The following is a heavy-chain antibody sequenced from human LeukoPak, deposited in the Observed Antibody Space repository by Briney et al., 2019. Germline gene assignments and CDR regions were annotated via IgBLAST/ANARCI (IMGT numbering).Heavy chain of an antibody. CDR2: TYYMSKWNN. J-gene: IGHJ3*02. D-gene: IGHD7-27*01. V-gene: IGHV6-1*01. Sequence: SQTLSLTFAISGDSVSSNGAAWNWIRQSPSRGLEWLGRTYYMSKWNNDYAVSVKSRITINPDTSKNQFSLQLNSVTPEDTAVYFCARWRHITGDIYNTFDIWGQGTMVTVSS. CDR3: ARWRHITGDIYNTFDI. CDR1: GDSVSSNGAA.